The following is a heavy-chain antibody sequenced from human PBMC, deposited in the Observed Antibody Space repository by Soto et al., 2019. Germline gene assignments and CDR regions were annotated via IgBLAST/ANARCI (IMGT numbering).Heavy chain of an antibody. V-gene: IGHV4-34*01. CDR3: VRGGQQEKIAVAGGVGPCFDY. CDR2: INHSGST. D-gene: IGHD6-19*01. Sequence: QVQLQQWGAGLLKPSETLSLTCAVYGGSFSGYYWSWIRQPPGKGLEWIGEINHSGSTNYNPSLKSRVNISVDTSKNQFSLKLSSVTAADTAVYYCVRGGQQEKIAVAGGVGPCFDYWGQGTLVTVSS. CDR1: GGSFSGYY. J-gene: IGHJ4*02.